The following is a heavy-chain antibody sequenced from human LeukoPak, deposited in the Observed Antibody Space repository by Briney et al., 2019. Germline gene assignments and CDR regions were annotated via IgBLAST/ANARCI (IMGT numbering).Heavy chain of an antibody. J-gene: IGHJ3*02. V-gene: IGHV3-33*01. CDR1: GFTFSSYG. Sequence: PGGSLRLSCAASGFTFSSYGMHWVRQAPGKRLEWVSDIWYDGSNKYYADSVKGRFTISRDNPKNTLYLQMNSLRAEDTAVYYCARDPGDYYGSGSSDAFDIWGQGTMVTVSS. CDR2: IWYDGSNK. CDR3: ARDPGDYYGSGSSDAFDI. D-gene: IGHD3-10*01.